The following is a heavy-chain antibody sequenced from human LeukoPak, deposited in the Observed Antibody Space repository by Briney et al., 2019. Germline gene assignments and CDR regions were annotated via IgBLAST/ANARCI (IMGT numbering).Heavy chain of an antibody. J-gene: IGHJ4*02. CDR1: GFTFSSYA. D-gene: IGHD3-9*01. V-gene: IGHV3-23*01. CDR3: AKGLLRYFDWPPRVFDY. CDR2: ISGSGGST. Sequence: PGGSLRLSCAASGFTFSSYAMSWVRQAPGKGLEWVSAISGSGGSTYYADSVKGRFTISRDNSKNTLYLQMNSLRAEDTAVYYCAKGLLRYFDWPPRVFDYWGQGTLVTVSS.